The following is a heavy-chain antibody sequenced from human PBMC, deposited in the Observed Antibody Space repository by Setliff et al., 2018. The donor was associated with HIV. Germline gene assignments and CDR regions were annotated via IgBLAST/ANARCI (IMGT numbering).Heavy chain of an antibody. Sequence: SETLSLTCTVSGGSITSTTYYWGWIRQPPGKGLEWIGTIHYTGNTYHNPSLKSRVTISVEASKNQISLKLTAATAADSAVYYCAREGDGIAFWGQGTLVTVSS. D-gene: IGHD2-21*02. CDR3: AREGDGIAF. CDR2: IHYTGNT. CDR1: GGSITSTTYY. J-gene: IGHJ4*02. V-gene: IGHV4-39*02.